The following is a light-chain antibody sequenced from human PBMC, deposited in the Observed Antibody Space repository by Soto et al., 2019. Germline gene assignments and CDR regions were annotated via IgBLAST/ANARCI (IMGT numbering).Light chain of an antibody. J-gene: IGKJ4*01. CDR1: QNINFY. CDR2: AAS. V-gene: IGKV1-39*01. CDR3: QQSYNTPT. Sequence: DIQMTRSPSSLSASVGDRVTITCRASQNINFYLNWFQQKPGKAPKVLIYAASSLQVGVPSRFSGSGSGTDFTLTISSLQPEDFATYSCQQSYNTPTFGGGTKVEI.